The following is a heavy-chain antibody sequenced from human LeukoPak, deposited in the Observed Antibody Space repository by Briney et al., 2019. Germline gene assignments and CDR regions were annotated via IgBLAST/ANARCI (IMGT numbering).Heavy chain of an antibody. J-gene: IGHJ4*02. D-gene: IGHD3-10*01. Sequence: GGSLRLSCAASGFTFSSYTMTWVRQAPGKGLEWVSTITTSDGNTYYADSVKGRFTISRDNSKNTLYLQMNSLRAEDTAVYYCATYPMVRGDPFDYWGQGTLVTVSS. CDR2: ITTSDGNT. CDR1: GFTFSSYT. V-gene: IGHV3-23*01. CDR3: ATYPMVRGDPFDY.